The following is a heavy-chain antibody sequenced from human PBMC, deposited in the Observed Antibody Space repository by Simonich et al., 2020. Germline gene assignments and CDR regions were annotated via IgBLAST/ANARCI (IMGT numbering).Heavy chain of an antibody. V-gene: IGHV4-34*01. CDR1: GGSFSGYY. J-gene: IGHJ6*02. CDR2: INHMGRT. Sequence: QVQLQQWGAGLLKPSETLSLTCAVYGGSFSGYYWSWIRQPPGKGLEWVGEINHMGRTNYNPPLKSRVNRSGDTSKNQFSRKLSSVTAADTAVYYCARHRVGDGTTGTTGVDYDYGMDVWGQGTTVTVSS. CDR3: ARHRVGDGTTGTTGVDYDYGMDV. D-gene: IGHD1-1*01.